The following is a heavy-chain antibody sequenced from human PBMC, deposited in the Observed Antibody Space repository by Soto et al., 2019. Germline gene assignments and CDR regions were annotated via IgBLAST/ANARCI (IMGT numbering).Heavy chain of an antibody. CDR2: IIPIFGTA. CDR1: GGTFSSYA. J-gene: IGHJ4*02. D-gene: IGHD3-10*01. CDR3: ATESNSRELLIRPHFDS. V-gene: IGHV1-69*13. Sequence: SVKVSCKASGGTFSSYAISWVRQAPGQGLEWMGGIIPIFGTANYAQKFQGRVTITADESTSTAYMELSSLRSEDTAVYYCATESNSRELLIRPHFDSWGRGTLVTVS.